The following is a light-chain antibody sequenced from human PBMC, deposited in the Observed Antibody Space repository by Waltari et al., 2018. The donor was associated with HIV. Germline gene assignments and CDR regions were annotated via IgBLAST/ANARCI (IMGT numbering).Light chain of an antibody. V-gene: IGKV3-15*01. CDR3: QHYNNWPPWT. Sequence: EIVMTQSPATLSVSPGERATLSCRASQSVGSNLAWYQQQPGQAPRLLIYGASTRATGIPARFSGSWSGTEFTLTISSLQSGDFAIYYCQHYNNWPPWTFGQGTKVEIK. CDR1: QSVGSN. J-gene: IGKJ1*01. CDR2: GAS.